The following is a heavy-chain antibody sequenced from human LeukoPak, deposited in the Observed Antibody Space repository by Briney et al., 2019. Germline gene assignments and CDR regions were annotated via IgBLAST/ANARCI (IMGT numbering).Heavy chain of an antibody. Sequence: PGGSLRLSCAASGFIFSSYAMSWVRQAPGKGLEWVSAISGSGGSTYYADSVKGRFTISRDNSKNTLYLQMNSLRAEDTAVYYCAKSRGRWLQFFPGDYWGQGTLVTVSS. D-gene: IGHD5-24*01. CDR2: ISGSGGST. CDR1: GFIFSSYA. V-gene: IGHV3-23*01. J-gene: IGHJ4*02. CDR3: AKSRGRWLQFFPGDY.